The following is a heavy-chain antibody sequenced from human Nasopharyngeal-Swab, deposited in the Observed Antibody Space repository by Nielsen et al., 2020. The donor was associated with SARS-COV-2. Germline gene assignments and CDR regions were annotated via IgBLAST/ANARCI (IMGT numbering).Heavy chain of an antibody. J-gene: IGHJ3*02. CDR1: GFTFSSYA. V-gene: IGHV3-23*01. D-gene: IGHD6-19*01. CDR3: AKGMDSSGFHGFDI. Sequence: GGSLRLSCTASGFTFSSYAMNWVRQAPGKGLEWVSTINYNSGITYSADSVRGRFTVFRDNSENTLFLQMNSLMAEDTATYFCAKGMDSSGFHGFDIWGQGTMVTVSS. CDR2: INYNSGIT.